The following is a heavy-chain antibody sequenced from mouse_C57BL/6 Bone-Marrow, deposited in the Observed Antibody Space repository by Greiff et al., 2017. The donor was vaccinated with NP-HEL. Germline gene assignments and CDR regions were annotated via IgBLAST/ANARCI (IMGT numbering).Heavy chain of an antibody. D-gene: IGHD2-5*01. CDR2: IDPEDGDT. V-gene: IGHV14-1*01. CDR3: TPYSNYPFDY. Sequence: VQLKQSGAELVRPGASVKLSCTASGFNIKDYYMHWVKQRPEQGLEWIGRIDPEDGDTEYAPKFQGKATMTADTSSNPAYLQLSRLTSEDTAVYYCTPYSNYPFDYWGQGTTLTVSS. CDR1: GFNIKDYY. J-gene: IGHJ2*01.